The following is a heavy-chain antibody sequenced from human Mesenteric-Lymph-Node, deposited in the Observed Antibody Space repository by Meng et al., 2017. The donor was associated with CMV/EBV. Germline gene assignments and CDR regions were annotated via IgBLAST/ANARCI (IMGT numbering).Heavy chain of an antibody. V-gene: IGHV3-33*08. CDR2: IWYDGSNK. CDR3: VRGTFLEWFSSNSDPFEY. J-gene: IGHJ4*02. CDR1: GFTFSSYE. Sequence: GGSLRLSCAASGFTFSSYEMNWVRQAPGKGLEWVAVIWYDGSNKYYADSVKGRFSISRDNSKKTQYLQMNSLRGDDTAVYYCVRGTFLEWFSSNSDPFEYWGQGSLVTVSS. D-gene: IGHD3-3*01.